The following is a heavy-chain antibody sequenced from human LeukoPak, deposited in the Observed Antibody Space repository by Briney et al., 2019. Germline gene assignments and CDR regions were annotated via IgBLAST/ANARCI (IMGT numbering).Heavy chain of an antibody. CDR2: VGAYNGNT. CDR1: GGTFSSYA. D-gene: IGHD3-3*01. CDR3: ARAPTNDFWSAYYDY. Sequence: ASVKVSCKASGGTFSSYAISWVRQAPGQGLEWMGWVGAYNGNTNYAQKVQDRVTMTTDTSTSTAYMELRSLRSDDAAVYYCARAPTNDFWSAYYDYWGQGTLVTVSS. J-gene: IGHJ4*02. V-gene: IGHV1-18*01.